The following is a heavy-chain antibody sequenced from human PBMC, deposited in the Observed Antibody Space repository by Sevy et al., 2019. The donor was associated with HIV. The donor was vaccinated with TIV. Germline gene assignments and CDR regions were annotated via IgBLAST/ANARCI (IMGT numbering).Heavy chain of an antibody. D-gene: IGHD2-8*02. V-gene: IGHV4-34*01. CDR1: GGSFSGYY. CDR2: INHSGGT. Sequence: SETLSLTCAVYGGSFSGYYWSWIRQPPGKGLEWIGEINHSGGTNYNPSLKRRVTISVDTSKNHCSLQLNSVTAADTAVYYVARHCTGSGCSHAFDIWGQGTMVTVSS. J-gene: IGHJ3*02. CDR3: ARHCTGSGCSHAFDI.